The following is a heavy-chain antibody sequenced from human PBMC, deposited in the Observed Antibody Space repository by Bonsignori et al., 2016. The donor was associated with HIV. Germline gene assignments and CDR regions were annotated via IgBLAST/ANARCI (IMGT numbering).Heavy chain of an antibody. D-gene: IGHD6-13*01. CDR3: ARRYIAAAGTQADYMDV. J-gene: IGHJ6*03. CDR2: IYTSGST. V-gene: IGHV4-61*02. Sequence: WIRQPPGKGLEWIGRIYTSGSTNYNPSLKSRVTISVDTSKNQFSLKLSSVTAADTAVYYCARRYIAAAGTQADYMDVWGKGTTVTVSS.